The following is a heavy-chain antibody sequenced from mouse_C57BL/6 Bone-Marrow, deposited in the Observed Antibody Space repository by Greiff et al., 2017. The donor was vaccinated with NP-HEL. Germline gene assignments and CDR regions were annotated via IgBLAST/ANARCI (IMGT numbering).Heavy chain of an antibody. Sequence: VHLVESGAELARPGASVKMSCKASGYTFTSYTMHWVKQRPGQGLEWIGYINPSSGYTKYNQKFKDKATLTADKSSSTAYMQLSSLTSEDSAVYYCARPRTVGYAMDYWGQGTSVTVSS. CDR1: GYTFTSYT. CDR3: ARPRTVGYAMDY. D-gene: IGHD1-1*01. J-gene: IGHJ4*01. CDR2: INPSSGYT. V-gene: IGHV1-4*01.